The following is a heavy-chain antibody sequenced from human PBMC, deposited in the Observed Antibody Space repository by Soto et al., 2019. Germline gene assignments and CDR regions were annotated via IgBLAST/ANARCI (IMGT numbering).Heavy chain of an antibody. CDR3: AKLVSSTNKRSTAYYM. CDR2: ISGSGGGT. Sequence: PGVSLILPSAASCVPFSSYSMIWFRQAPGKELEWVSSISGSGGGTYYADSVKGRFTFSRDNSKNTLYLQMNSLRAEDTAVYYCAKLVSSTNKRSTAYYM. V-gene: IGHV3-23*01. CDR1: CVPFSSYS. J-gene: IGHJ6*03. D-gene: IGHD3-22*01.